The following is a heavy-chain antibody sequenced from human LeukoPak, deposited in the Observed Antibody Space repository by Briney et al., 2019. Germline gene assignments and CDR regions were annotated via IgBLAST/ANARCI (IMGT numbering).Heavy chain of an antibody. D-gene: IGHD4-17*01. V-gene: IGHV4-39*01. J-gene: IGHJ4*02. CDR1: GGSIINSGYY. CDR2: VYYSGNT. CDR3: ARQGYADFSSRPFDY. Sequence: RPSETLSLTCTVSGGSIINSGYYWGWIRQPPGKGLEWIGSVYYSGNTYHNPSLKSRVTISVDTSKNQFSLKLRSVTAADTAMYYCARQGYADFSSRPFDYWGQGTLVTVSS.